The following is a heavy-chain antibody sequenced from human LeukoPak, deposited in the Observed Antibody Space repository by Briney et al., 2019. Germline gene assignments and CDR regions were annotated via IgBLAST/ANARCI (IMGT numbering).Heavy chain of an antibody. V-gene: IGHV4-34*01. Sequence: SETLSLTCAVYGGSFSGNYWSWIRQPPGKGLEWIGEVNPDGSTAYTPSLKSRVSMSVDRSENQFSLKLSSVTAADTAVYYCARTYYDFWSGSSVRFDPWGQGTLVTVSS. CDR3: ARTYYDFWSGSSVRFDP. CDR1: GGSFSGNY. CDR2: VNPDGST. D-gene: IGHD3-3*01. J-gene: IGHJ5*02.